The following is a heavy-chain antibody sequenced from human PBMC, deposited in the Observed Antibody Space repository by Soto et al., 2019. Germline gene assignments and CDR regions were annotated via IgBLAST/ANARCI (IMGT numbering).Heavy chain of an antibody. D-gene: IGHD1-26*01. CDR1: GGTFSRYA. J-gene: IGHJ5*02. Sequence: QVQLVQSGAEVKKPGSSVKVSCKASGGTFSRYAISWVRQAPGQGLEWMGGIILIFGTANYAQKCQGRVTSTAEESTSTAYMELSSLRCEDTAVYYCARAIVGPTPTGWLDPWGQGTLVTVSS. V-gene: IGHV1-69*01. CDR3: ARAIVGPTPTGWLDP. CDR2: IILIFGTA.